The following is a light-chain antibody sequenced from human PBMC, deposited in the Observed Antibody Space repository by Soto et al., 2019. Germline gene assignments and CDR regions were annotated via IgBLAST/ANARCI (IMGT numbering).Light chain of an antibody. V-gene: IGKV1-8*01. CDR1: QGISSY. J-gene: IGKJ4*02. CDR3: QQYYSYPLT. Sequence: AIRMTQSPSSFSASTGDRVTITCRASQGISSYLAWYQQKPGKAPKLLIYAASNLQSGVPSRFSGSGSGTDFTLTNSRLQAEDFATYYCQQYYSYPLTFGGGTKVEIK. CDR2: AAS.